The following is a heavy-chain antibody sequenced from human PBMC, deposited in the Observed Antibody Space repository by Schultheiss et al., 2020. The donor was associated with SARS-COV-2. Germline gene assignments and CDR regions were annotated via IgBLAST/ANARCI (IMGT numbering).Heavy chain of an antibody. CDR2: IYSGGST. D-gene: IGHD2-2*01. CDR1: GFTFGDYA. Sequence: GGSLRLSCAASGFTFGDYAMSWVRQAPGKGLEWVSVIYSGGSTYYADSVKGRFTISRDNSKNTLYLQMNSLRAEDTAVYYCARATRKSSFDYWGQGTLVTVSS. CDR3: ARATRKSSFDY. J-gene: IGHJ4*02. V-gene: IGHV3-53*01.